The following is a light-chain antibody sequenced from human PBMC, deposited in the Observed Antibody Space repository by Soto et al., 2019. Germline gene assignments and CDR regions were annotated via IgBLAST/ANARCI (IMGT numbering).Light chain of an antibody. CDR1: QSVTSS. Sequence: EIVLTQSPATLSLSPGDRATLSCRASQSVTSSLAWFQKKPGQAPRLLIYDVSRRAPAITARFSGSGSGTVSTLTISMLEPEDFAVYYCQQRTSWPTFGGGTKVEIK. J-gene: IGKJ4*01. V-gene: IGKV3-11*01. CDR3: QQRTSWPT. CDR2: DVS.